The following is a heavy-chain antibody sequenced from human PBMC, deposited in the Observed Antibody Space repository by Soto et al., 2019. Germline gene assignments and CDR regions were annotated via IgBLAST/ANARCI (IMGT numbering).Heavy chain of an antibody. J-gene: IGHJ4*02. D-gene: IGHD4-17*01. CDR1: AFSLSTSGVG. CDR2: IYWDDDR. CDR3: AHRQRTVYFDY. Sequence: QITLKESGPTLVKPTQTLTLTCTFSAFSLSTSGVGVGWIRQPPGKALEWLALIYWDDDRRYSPSLKSRLTITKDTCKNQVTLTMTNMDPVDTATYYCAHRQRTVYFDYWGQGTLVTVSS. V-gene: IGHV2-5*02.